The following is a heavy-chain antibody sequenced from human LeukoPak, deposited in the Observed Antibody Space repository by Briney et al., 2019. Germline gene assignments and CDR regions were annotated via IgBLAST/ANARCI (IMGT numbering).Heavy chain of an antibody. J-gene: IGHJ4*02. V-gene: IGHV1-18*01. CDR2: ISAYNGNT. Sequence: GASVKVSCKASGYTFTSYGISWVRQAPGQGLEWMGWISAYNGNTNYAQKLQGRVTMTTDTSTSTAYMELRSLRSDDTAVDYCSRVPGPVDSEMPKNKRGYSYGYSDYWGQGTLVTVSS. CDR1: GYTFTSYG. CDR3: SRVPGPVDSEMPKNKRGYSYGYSDY. D-gene: IGHD5-18*01.